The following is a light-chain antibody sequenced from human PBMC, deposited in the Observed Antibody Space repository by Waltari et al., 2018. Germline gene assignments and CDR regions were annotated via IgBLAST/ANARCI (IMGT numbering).Light chain of an antibody. CDR2: GAS. Sequence: EIVLTQSPGTLSLSPGESATLSCRPSQNVNSDVFAWYQHNVGQAPRLLIAGASIRATGTPDRFSGSGSGTDFTLTISRLEPEDFAIYYCQQYTIPPFTFGQGTRLEIK. CDR3: QQYTIPPFT. J-gene: IGKJ5*01. CDR1: QNVNSDV. V-gene: IGKV3-20*01.